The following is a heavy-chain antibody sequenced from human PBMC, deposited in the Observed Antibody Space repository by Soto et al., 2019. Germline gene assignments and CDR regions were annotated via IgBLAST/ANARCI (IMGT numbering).Heavy chain of an antibody. J-gene: IGHJ3*02. CDR3: ARPQTQIVVVGDAFDI. CDR1: GYTFTSYA. CDR2: INAGNGNT. D-gene: IGHD3-22*01. V-gene: IGHV1-3*01. Sequence: ASVKVSCKASGYTFTSYAMHWVRQAPGQRLEWMGWINAGNGNTKYSQKFQGRVTITRDTSASTAYMELSSLRSEDTAVYYCARPQTQIVVVGDAFDIWGQGTMVTVS.